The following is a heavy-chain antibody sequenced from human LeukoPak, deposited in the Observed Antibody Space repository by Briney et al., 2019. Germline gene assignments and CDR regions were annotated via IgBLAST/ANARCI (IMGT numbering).Heavy chain of an antibody. CDR1: GLTFSSYG. CDR3: ARGWSKFDY. J-gene: IGHJ4*02. Sequence: PGGSLRLSCAASGLTFSSYGMTWVRQAPGKGLEWVANIKQDGSEKHYVDSVKGRFTISRDNAKNSLYLQMNSLRAEDTAVYYCARGWSKFDYWGQGTLVTVSS. CDR2: IKQDGSEK. V-gene: IGHV3-7*03. D-gene: IGHD2-8*02.